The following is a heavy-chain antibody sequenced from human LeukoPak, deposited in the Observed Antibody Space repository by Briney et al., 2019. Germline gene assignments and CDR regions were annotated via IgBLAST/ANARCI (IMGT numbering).Heavy chain of an antibody. J-gene: IGHJ6*02. CDR2: IYYSGST. V-gene: IGHV4-59*08. D-gene: IGHD3-10*01. CDR1: GGSISSYY. Sequence: PSETLSLTCTVSGGSISSYYWSWIRQPPGKGLEWIGYIYYSGSTNYNPSLKSRVTISVDTSKNQFSLKLSSVTAADTAVYYCARGGAITMVRGVTLYGMDVWGQGTTVTVSS. CDR3: ARGGAITMVRGVTLYGMDV.